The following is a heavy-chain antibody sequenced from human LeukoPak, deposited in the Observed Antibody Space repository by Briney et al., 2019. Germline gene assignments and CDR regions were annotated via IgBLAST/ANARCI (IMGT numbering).Heavy chain of an antibody. CDR1: GFTFSSYA. CDR3: ARGYPISRRVYCSSTSCYFFDY. V-gene: IGHV4-34*01. D-gene: IGHD2-2*01. CDR2: INHSGST. J-gene: IGHJ4*02. Sequence: GSLRLSCAASGFTFSSYAMSWVRQPPGKGLEWIGEINHSGSTNYNPSLKSRVTISVDTSKNQFSLKLSSVTAADTAVYYCARGYPISRRVYCSSTSCYFFDYWGQGTLVTVSS.